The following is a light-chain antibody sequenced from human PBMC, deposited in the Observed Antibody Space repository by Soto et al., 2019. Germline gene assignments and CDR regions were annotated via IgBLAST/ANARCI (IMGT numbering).Light chain of an antibody. J-gene: IGLJ1*01. Sequence: HSALTQPASVSGSPGQSITISCTGTSGDIGSYNRVSWYQQQSGKAPKLMIHEVSNRPSGVSNRFSGSKSGNTASLTISGLQAEDEADYYCSSYTSSRAYVFGIGTKLTVL. V-gene: IGLV2-14*01. CDR2: EVS. CDR3: SSYTSSRAYV. CDR1: SGDIGSYNR.